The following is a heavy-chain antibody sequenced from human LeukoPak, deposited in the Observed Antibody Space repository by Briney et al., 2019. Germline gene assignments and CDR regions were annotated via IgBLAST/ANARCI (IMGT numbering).Heavy chain of an antibody. CDR3: ARGIVGATKWGLARYYYYYYMDV. V-gene: IGHV4-39*07. J-gene: IGHJ6*03. CDR1: GGSISSSNSY. Sequence: SETLSLTCTVSGGSISSSNSYWGWIRQPPGKGLEWIGSIYYSGNTYYNASLKSQVSISIDTSKNQFSLKLSSVTAADTAVYYCARGIVGATKWGLARYYYYYYMDVWGKGTTVTISS. CDR2: IYYSGNT. D-gene: IGHD1-26*01.